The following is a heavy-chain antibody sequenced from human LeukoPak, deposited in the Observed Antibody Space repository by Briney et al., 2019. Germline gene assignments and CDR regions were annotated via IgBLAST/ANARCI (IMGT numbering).Heavy chain of an antibody. Sequence: GASVKVSCKASGYTFTSYGISWVRQAPGQGLEWMGWISAYNGNTNYAQKLQGRVTMTTDTSISTAYMELSRLRSDDTAVYYCARVVVVPAARGYYFDYWGQGTLVTVSS. D-gene: IGHD2-2*01. CDR1: GYTFTSYG. CDR3: ARVVVVPAARGYYFDY. J-gene: IGHJ4*02. CDR2: ISAYNGNT. V-gene: IGHV1-18*01.